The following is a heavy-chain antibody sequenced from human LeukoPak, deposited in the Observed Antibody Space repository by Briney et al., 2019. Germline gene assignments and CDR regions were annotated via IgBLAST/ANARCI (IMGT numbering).Heavy chain of an antibody. CDR1: GYSISSGYH. V-gene: IGHV4-38-2*01. CDR3: ARTLYCICATATCYSPELFDS. D-gene: IGHD2-15*01. CDR2: IVHGGNT. J-gene: IGHJ4*02. Sequence: SETLSLTCAVSGYSISSGYHWGWIRQSPGKGLGWIGSIVHGGNTYYNPSLKSRVTISVDTSMNQFSLKPTSLTAADTAVYYCARTLYCICATATCYSPELFDSWGQGTLVTVSS.